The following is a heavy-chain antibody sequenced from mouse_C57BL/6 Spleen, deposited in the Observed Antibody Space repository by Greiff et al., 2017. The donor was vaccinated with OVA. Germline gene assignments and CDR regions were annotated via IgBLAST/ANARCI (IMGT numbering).Heavy chain of an antibody. V-gene: IGHV5-17*01. D-gene: IGHD1-1*01. CDR2: ISSGSSTI. Sequence: EVKLMESGGGLVKPGGSLKLSCAASGFTFSDYGMHWVRQAPEKGLEWVAYISSGSSTIYYADTVTGRFTSSRENAKNTLFLQRTSLRSEDTAMYYCGRWGTTVVATDYAMDYWGQGTSVTVSS. J-gene: IGHJ4*01. CDR1: GFTFSDYG. CDR3: GRWGTTVVATDYAMDY.